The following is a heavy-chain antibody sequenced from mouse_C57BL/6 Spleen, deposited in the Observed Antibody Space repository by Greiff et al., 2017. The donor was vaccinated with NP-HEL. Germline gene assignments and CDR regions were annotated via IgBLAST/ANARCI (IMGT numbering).Heavy chain of an antibody. V-gene: IGHV5-4*01. J-gene: IGHJ3*01. CDR2: ISDGGSYT. Sequence: EVKLMESGGGLVKPGGSLKLSCAASGFTFSSYALSWVRQTPEKRLEWVATISDGGSYTYYPDNVKGRFTISRDNAKNNLYLQMSQLKSEDTAMYYCARDEGAWFAYWGQGTLVTVSA. CDR3: ARDEGAWFAY. CDR1: GFTFSSYA.